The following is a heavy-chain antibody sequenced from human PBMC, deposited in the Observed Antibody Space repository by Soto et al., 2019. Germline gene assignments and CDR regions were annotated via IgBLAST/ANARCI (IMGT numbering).Heavy chain of an antibody. CDR2: INHSGST. Sequence: SETLSLTCAVYGGSFSGYYWSWIRQPPGKGLEWIGEINHSGSTNYNPSLKSRVIISVDTSKNQFSLKLSSVTAADTAVYYFASRKRGLLWFGELLSFDYWGQGTLVTVSS. CDR1: GGSFSGYY. J-gene: IGHJ4*02. D-gene: IGHD3-10*01. CDR3: ASRKRGLLWFGELLSFDY. V-gene: IGHV4-34*01.